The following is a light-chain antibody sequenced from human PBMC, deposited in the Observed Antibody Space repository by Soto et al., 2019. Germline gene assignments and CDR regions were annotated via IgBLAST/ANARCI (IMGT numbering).Light chain of an antibody. V-gene: IGLV2-18*02. J-gene: IGLJ1*01. Sequence: QSALTQPPSVSGSPGQSVTISCTGTRSDVGSYNSVSWYQQPPGTVPKLMIYEVTNRRSGVPDRFFGSKSGNTASLTISGLQAEDEADYYCSSYTTSNTYVFGTGTKLTVL. CDR3: SSYTTSNTYV. CDR2: EVT. CDR1: RSDVGSYNS.